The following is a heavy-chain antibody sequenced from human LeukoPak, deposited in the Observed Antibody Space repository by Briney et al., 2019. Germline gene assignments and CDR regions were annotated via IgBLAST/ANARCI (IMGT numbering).Heavy chain of an antibody. V-gene: IGHV3-53*01. CDR1: GFTFSSYS. Sequence: GGSLRLSCAASGFTFSSYSMNWVRQAPGKGLEWVSIIYSGGRAFYADSVKGRFTISGDSSKNTLDLQMNSLRVEDTALYYCARDPPAGWYFDLWGRGTLVTVSS. CDR3: ARDPPAGWYFDL. J-gene: IGHJ2*01. CDR2: IYSGGRA.